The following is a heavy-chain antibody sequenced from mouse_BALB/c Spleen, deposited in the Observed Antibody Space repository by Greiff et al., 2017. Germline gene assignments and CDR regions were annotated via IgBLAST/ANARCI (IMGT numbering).Heavy chain of an antibody. V-gene: IGHV7-3*02. D-gene: IGHD2-1*01. CDR1: GFTFTDYY. CDR3: AREVFYGNSWFAY. Sequence: EVMLVESGGGLVQPGGSLRLSCATSGFTFTDYYMSWVRQPPGKALEWLGFIRNKANGYTTEYSASVKGRFTISRDNSQSILYLPMNTLRAEDSATYYCAREVFYGNSWFAYWGQGTLVTVSA. J-gene: IGHJ3*01. CDR2: IRNKANGYTT.